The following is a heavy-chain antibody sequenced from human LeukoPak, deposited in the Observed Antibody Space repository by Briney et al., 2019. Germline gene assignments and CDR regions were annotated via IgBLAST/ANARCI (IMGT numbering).Heavy chain of an antibody. V-gene: IGHV5-51*01. J-gene: IGHJ6*02. Sequence: GESLKISCKGSGYSFTTYWIAWVRQMPGKGLEWMGIIYPGDSDTIYSPSFQGQVTVSADKSISTAYLQWSSLKASDTAMYYCARDYCSSTSCYGGAYYYYGMDVWGQGTTVTVSS. D-gene: IGHD2-2*01. CDR3: ARDYCSSTSCYGGAYYYYGMDV. CDR1: GYSFTTYW. CDR2: IYPGDSDT.